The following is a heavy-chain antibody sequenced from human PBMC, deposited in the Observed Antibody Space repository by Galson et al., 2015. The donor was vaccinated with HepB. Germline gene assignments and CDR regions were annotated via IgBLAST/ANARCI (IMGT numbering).Heavy chain of an antibody. CDR3: AAGGSSSFRENDY. CDR1: GFTFDDYA. D-gene: IGHD6-13*01. J-gene: IGHJ4*02. V-gene: IGHV3-9*01. CDR2: ISWNSGSI. Sequence: SLRLSCAASGFTFDDYAMHWVRQAPGKGLEWVSGISWNSGSIGYADSVKGRFTISRDNAKNSLYLQMNSLRAEDTALYYCAAGGSSSFRENDYWGQGTLVTVSS.